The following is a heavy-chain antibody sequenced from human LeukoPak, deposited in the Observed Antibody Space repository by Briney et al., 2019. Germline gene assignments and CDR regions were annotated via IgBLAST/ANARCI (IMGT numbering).Heavy chain of an antibody. V-gene: IGHV3-53*05. CDR2: IYSGDT. J-gene: IGHJ3*02. CDR1: GFTVSSNS. D-gene: IGHD2/OR15-2a*01. Sequence: GGSLRLSCTVSGFTVSSNSMSWVRQAPGKGLEWVSFIYSGDTHYSDSVKGRFTISRDNSKNTLYLQMSSLRGDDTAVYYCARPRAPVTRISSFDMWGQGTMVTVSS. CDR3: ARPRAPVTRISSFDM.